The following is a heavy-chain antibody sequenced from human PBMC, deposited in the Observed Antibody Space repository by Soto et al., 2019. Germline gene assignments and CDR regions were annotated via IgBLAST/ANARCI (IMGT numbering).Heavy chain of an antibody. CDR3: AKDSGCVNNACAYDP. V-gene: IGHV3-21*01. CDR2: ISRGSDYI. D-gene: IGHD1-20*01. CDR1: GFSFSDYT. Sequence: EVHLVESGGGLVKPGGSLRLTCAGSGFSFSDYTMNWVRQAPGKGLEWLSCISRGSDYIFYADTVKGRFTISRDNARNSLYLQMSSLRAEDTAVYYCAKDSGCVNNACAYDPWGQGTLVSVSA. J-gene: IGHJ5*02.